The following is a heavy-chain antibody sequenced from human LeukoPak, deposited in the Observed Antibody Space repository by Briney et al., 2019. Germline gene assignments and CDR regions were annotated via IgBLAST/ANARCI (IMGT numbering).Heavy chain of an antibody. CDR3: AREMTASYLGY. V-gene: IGHV4-59*01. J-gene: IGHJ4*02. Sequence: ASETLSLTCTVSGGSISSYYWSWIRQPPGKGLEWIGYIYYSGSTNYNPSLKSRVTISVDTSKNQFSLKLSSVTAADTAVYYCAREMTASYLGYWGQGTLVTVSS. CDR1: GGSISSYY. CDR2: IYYSGST.